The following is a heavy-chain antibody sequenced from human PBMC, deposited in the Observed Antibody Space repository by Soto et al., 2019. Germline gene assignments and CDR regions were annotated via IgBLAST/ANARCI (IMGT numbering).Heavy chain of an antibody. D-gene: IGHD5-18*01. CDR1: GGSISSGGYY. V-gene: IGHV4-31*03. Sequence: QVQLQESGPGLVKPSQTLSLTCTVSGGSISSGGYYWSWIRQHPGKGLEWIGYIYYSGSTYYNPSLKSRVTISVDTSKNQCSLKLSSVTAADTAVYYCARGNRRRNTAIDYWGQGTLVTVSS. CDR2: IYYSGST. CDR3: ARGNRRRNTAIDY. J-gene: IGHJ4*02.